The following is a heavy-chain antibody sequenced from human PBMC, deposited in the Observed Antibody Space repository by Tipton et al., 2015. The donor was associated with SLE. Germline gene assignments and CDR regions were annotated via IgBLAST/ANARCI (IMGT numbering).Heavy chain of an antibody. Sequence: TLSLTCTVSGGSISSNNFFWSWLRQHPGKGLEWIGYIYYSGSTNYNPSLKSRVTISVDTSKNQFSLKLSSVTAADTAVYYCARGGDSSGFGWFDPWGQGTLVTVSS. CDR2: IYYSGST. CDR3: ARGGDSSGFGWFDP. CDR1: GGSISSNNFF. D-gene: IGHD6-19*01. V-gene: IGHV4-61*01. J-gene: IGHJ5*02.